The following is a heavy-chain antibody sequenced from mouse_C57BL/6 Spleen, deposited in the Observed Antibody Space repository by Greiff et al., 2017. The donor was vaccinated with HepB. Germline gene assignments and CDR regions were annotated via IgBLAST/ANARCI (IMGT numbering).Heavy chain of an antibody. CDR3: ARSGGSSHWYFDV. V-gene: IGHV1-64*01. CDR2: IHPNSGST. Sequence: VQLQQPGAELVKPGASVKLSCKASGYTFTSYWMHWVKQRPGQGLEWIGMIHPNSGSTNYNEKFKSKATLTVDKSSSTAYMQLSSLTSEDSAVYHCARSGGSSHWYFDVWGTGTTVTVSS. J-gene: IGHJ1*03. D-gene: IGHD1-1*01. CDR1: GYTFTSYW.